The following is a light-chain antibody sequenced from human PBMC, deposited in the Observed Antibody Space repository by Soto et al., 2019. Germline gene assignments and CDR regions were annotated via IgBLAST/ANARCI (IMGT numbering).Light chain of an antibody. CDR3: WSYAGRKTFEV. CDR2: EGT. V-gene: IGLV2-23*03. CDR1: SSDIGSYNL. J-gene: IGLJ2*01. Sequence: QSVLTQPASVSGSPGQSITISCTGTSSDIGSYNLVSWYQQYPDKAPKLMIYEGTKRPSGVSNRFSASRSGNTASLTISGLQAEDEADYYCWSYAGRKTFEVFGGGTQLTVL.